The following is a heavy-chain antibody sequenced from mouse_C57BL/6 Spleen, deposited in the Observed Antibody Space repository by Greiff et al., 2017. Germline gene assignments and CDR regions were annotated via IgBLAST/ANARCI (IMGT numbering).Heavy chain of an antibody. J-gene: IGHJ2*01. Sequence: EVQLQQSVPELVKPVASVKISCKASGYSFTDYNMNWVKQSNGKSLEWIGVINPNYGTTSYNQKFKGKATLTVDQSSSTAYMQLNSLTSEDSAVYYCARTLEVEREYYFDYWGQGTTLTVSS. CDR1: GYSFTDYN. CDR2: INPNYGTT. D-gene: IGHD1-1*01. CDR3: ARTLEVEREYYFDY. V-gene: IGHV1-39*01.